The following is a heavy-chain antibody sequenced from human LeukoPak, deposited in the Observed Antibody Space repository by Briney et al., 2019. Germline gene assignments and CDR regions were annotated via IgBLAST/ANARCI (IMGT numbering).Heavy chain of an antibody. Sequence: ASVKVSCKASGYTFTSYGISWVRQAPGQGLEWMGWISAYNGNTNYAQKLQGRVTMTTDTSTSTAYMELRSLRSDDTAVYYCARDRDYDFWSGGFDYWGQGTPVTVSS. CDR1: GYTFTSYG. V-gene: IGHV1-18*01. CDR3: ARDRDYDFWSGGFDY. D-gene: IGHD3-3*01. CDR2: ISAYNGNT. J-gene: IGHJ4*02.